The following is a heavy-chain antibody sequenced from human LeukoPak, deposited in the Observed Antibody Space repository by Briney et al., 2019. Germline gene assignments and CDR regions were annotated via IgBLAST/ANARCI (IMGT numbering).Heavy chain of an antibody. CDR3: ARDRSTIFGVVVYYFDY. J-gene: IGHJ4*02. CDR2: INAGNGNT. CDR1: GYTFTSYA. D-gene: IGHD3-3*01. V-gene: IGHV1-3*01. Sequence: ASVKVSCKASGYTFTSYAMHWVRQAPGQRLEWMGWINAGNGNTKYSQKFQGRVTITRDTSASTAYMELSNLRSEDTAVYYCARDRSTIFGVVVYYFDYWGQGTLVTVSS.